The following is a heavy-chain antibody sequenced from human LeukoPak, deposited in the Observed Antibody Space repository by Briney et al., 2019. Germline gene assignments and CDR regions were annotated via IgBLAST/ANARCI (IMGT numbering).Heavy chain of an antibody. CDR1: GFTFSSDW. D-gene: IGHD3-10*01. CDR2: INSDGSST. V-gene: IGHV3-74*01. Sequence: GGSLRLSCAASGFTFSSDWMHWVRQAPGKGLGWVSRINSDGSSTSYADSVKGRFTISRDNAKNTLYLQMNSLRAEDTAVYYCARDKRRFGELGGGYWGQGTLVTVSS. J-gene: IGHJ4*02. CDR3: ARDKRRFGELGGGY.